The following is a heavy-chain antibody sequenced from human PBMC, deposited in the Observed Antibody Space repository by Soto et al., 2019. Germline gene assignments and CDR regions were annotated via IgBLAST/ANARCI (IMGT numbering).Heavy chain of an antibody. V-gene: IGHV4-31*11. CDR3: ARFPATPSWYFDL. J-gene: IGHJ2*01. CDR1: GGSISSGGYD. D-gene: IGHD6-25*01. Sequence: QVQLQESGPGLVKPSQTLYLICAVYGGSISSGGYDWSWIRQHPGKGLEWIGYIYYSGSTYYNPSLKSRVTISVDTSKNQFSLKLSSVTAADTAVYYCARFPATPSWYFDLWGRGTLVTVSS. CDR2: IYYSGST.